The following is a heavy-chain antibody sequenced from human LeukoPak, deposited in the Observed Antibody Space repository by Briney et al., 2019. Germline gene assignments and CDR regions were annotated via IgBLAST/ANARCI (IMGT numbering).Heavy chain of an antibody. J-gene: IGHJ5*02. CDR2: IMPIFGTA. Sequence: ASVKVSCKASGGTFSSYAISWVRQAPGQGLEWMGGIMPIFGTANYAQKFQGRVTITADESTSTAYMELSSLRSEDTAVYYCARDVWQQLDRHNWFDPWGQGTLVTVSS. CDR1: GGTFSSYA. D-gene: IGHD6-13*01. CDR3: ARDVWQQLDRHNWFDP. V-gene: IGHV1-69*13.